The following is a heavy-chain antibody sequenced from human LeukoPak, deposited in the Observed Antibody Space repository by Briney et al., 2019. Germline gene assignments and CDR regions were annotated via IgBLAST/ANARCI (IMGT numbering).Heavy chain of an antibody. V-gene: IGHV3-74*01. CDR2: INSDGSST. CDR1: GFTLDEYG. J-gene: IGHJ6*03. Sequence: PGGSLRLSCAASGFTLDEYGMSWVSQVPGKGLVWVSRINSDGSSTSYADSVKGRFTISRDNAKNTLYLQMNSLRAEDTAVYYCASTVITTFMDVWGKGTTVTVSS. CDR3: ASTVITTFMDV. D-gene: IGHD3-22*01.